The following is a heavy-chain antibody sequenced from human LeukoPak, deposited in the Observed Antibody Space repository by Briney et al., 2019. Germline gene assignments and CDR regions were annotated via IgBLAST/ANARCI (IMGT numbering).Heavy chain of an antibody. Sequence: GESLKIYCKGSGYRFANYWIGWVRQLPGKGLEWMGIIYPGDSGTRYSPSFQGQVTISADKSISTAYLQWSSLKASDTAMYYCASTARGWYGAFDYWGQGTPVTVSS. CDR3: ASTARGWYGAFDY. V-gene: IGHV5-51*01. J-gene: IGHJ4*02. CDR2: IYPGDSGT. D-gene: IGHD6-19*01. CDR1: GYRFANYW.